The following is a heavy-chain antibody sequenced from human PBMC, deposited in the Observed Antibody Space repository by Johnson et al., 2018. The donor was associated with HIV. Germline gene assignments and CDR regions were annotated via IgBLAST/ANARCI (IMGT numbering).Heavy chain of an antibody. Sequence: DVQLVESGGGVVRPGGSLRLSCAASGFTFDQYVMTWVRQIPGKGLEWVCGRGWIDGTTGFADSVRAGFTISRDKTKKPLYRQMNSLRAEDTAVYYCAKDLGGATDDAFDIWGQGTMVSVSS. CDR1: GFTFDQYV. CDR2: RGWIDGTT. V-gene: IGHV3-20*04. CDR3: AKDLGGATDDAFDI. J-gene: IGHJ3*02. D-gene: IGHD1-26*01.